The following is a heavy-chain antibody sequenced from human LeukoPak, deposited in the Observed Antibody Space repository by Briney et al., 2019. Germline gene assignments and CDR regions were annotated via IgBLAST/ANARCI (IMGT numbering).Heavy chain of an antibody. CDR1: GFTFSNYN. CDR2: ISSSSSYI. J-gene: IGHJ6*02. V-gene: IGHV3-21*01. Sequence: GGSLRLSCAASGFTFSNYNMNWVRQAPGKGLEWVSSISSSSSYIYYADSVKGRFTISRDNARNSLYLQMNSLRAEDTAVYYCARLKVAVTGTGHYYYYAMDVWGQGTTVTVSS. CDR3: ARLKVAVTGTGHYYYYAMDV. D-gene: IGHD6-19*01.